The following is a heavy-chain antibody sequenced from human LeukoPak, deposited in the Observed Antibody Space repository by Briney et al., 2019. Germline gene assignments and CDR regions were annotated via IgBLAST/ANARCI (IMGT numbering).Heavy chain of an antibody. CDR3: ARKLSGDVIDS. Sequence: PGGSLRLSCVGSGFTFRKHWMTWVRQAPGKGLEWVANIKEEGSEENYVDSVKGRFTIYRDNAKKSVYLRMNSLRAEDTAVYYCARKLSGDVIDSWGQGTLVTVSS. CDR1: GFTFRKHW. J-gene: IGHJ5*01. D-gene: IGHD5-24*01. V-gene: IGHV3-7*01. CDR2: IKEEGSEE.